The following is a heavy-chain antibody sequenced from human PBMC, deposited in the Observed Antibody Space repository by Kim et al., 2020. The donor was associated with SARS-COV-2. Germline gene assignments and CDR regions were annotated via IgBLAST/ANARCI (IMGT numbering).Heavy chain of an antibody. CDR3: ARGGYSSAAWSWFDP. V-gene: IGHV1-3*01. D-gene: IGHD5-18*01. CDR2: INAGNGNT. CDR1: GYIFSNYV. Sequence: ASVKVSCKASGYIFSNYVIHWVRQAPGRGLEWMGWINAGNGNTKFAQNFQGRVTITVDTSANTGYMDLSSLTSEDTAVYYCARGGYSSAAWSWFDPWGQGTLVIVSS. J-gene: IGHJ5*02.